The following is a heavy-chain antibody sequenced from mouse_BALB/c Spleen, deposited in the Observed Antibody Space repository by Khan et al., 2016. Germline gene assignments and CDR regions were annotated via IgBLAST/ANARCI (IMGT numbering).Heavy chain of an antibody. V-gene: IGHV14-3*02. CDR1: GFNIKDTY. CDR2: IDPANGNT. CDR3: ASSYYGSSYYFDY. Sequence: VQLQQSGAELVKPGASVKLSCTASGFNIKDTYMHWVKQRPEQGLEWIGRIDPANGNTKYDPKFQGKATITADTSSNQAYLQLSSLTSEDTAVYYCASSYYGSSYYFDYGGQGTTLTVSS. J-gene: IGHJ2*01. D-gene: IGHD1-1*01.